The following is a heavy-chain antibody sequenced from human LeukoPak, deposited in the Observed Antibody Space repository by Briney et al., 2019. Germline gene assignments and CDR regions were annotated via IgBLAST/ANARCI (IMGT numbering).Heavy chain of an antibody. V-gene: IGHV4-34*01. D-gene: IGHD3-16*01. J-gene: IGHJ6*04. CDR2: INHSGST. CDR3: ARHLGLYPLDV. CDR1: GGSFSGYY. Sequence: SETLSLTCAVYGGSFSGYYWSWIRQPPGKGLEWIGEINHSGSTNYNPSLKSRVTISVDTSKNQFSLKLSSVTAADTAVYYCARHLGLYPLDVWGKGTTVTISS.